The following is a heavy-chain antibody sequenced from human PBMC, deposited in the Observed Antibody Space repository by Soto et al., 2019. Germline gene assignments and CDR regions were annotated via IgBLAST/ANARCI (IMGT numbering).Heavy chain of an antibody. D-gene: IGHD2-15*01. CDR3: AKFPYCSGGSCYSGYDY. Sequence: GGSLRLSCAASGFTFSSYAMSWVRQAPGKGLEWVSAISGSGGSTYYADSVKGRFTISRDNSKNTLYLKMNSLRAEDTALYYCAKFPYCSGGSCYSGYDYWGQGTLVTVSS. CDR2: ISGSGGST. V-gene: IGHV3-23*01. J-gene: IGHJ4*02. CDR1: GFTFSSYA.